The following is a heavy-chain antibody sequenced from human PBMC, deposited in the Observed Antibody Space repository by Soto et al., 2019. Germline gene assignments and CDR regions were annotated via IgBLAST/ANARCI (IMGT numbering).Heavy chain of an antibody. J-gene: IGHJ4*02. CDR1: GYSISSSNW. Sequence: SETLSLTCAVSGYSISSSNWWGWIRQPPGKGLEWIGYIYYSGSTYYNPSLKSRVTMSVDTSKNQFSLKLSSVTAVDTAVYDCARTGSRASARYFDYWGQGTLVTVSS. V-gene: IGHV4-28*01. CDR3: ARTGSRASARYFDY. CDR2: IYYSGST. D-gene: IGHD3-10*01.